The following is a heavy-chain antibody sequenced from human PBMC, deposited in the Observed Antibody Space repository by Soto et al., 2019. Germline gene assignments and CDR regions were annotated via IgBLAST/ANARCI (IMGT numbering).Heavy chain of an antibody. J-gene: IGHJ4*02. Sequence: QLQLQESGPGLVKPSGTLSLTCAVSGGSISSDNWWSWVRQPPGKGLEWIGEIHSSGSTNYNPSLKSRVAVSLDTSKNQFSLKLSSVTAADTAVYYCASRISARPYCGQGTLVTVSS. CDR3: ASRISARPY. CDR2: IHSSGST. CDR1: GGSISSDNW. D-gene: IGHD6-6*01. V-gene: IGHV4-4*02.